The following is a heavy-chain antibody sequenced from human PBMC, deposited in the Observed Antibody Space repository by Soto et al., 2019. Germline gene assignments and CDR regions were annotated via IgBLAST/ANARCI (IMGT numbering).Heavy chain of an antibody. CDR2: ISGSAGST. J-gene: IGHJ4*02. CDR1: GFTFSSYA. CDR3: TKDLWPYLPAGGEFDS. V-gene: IGHV3-23*01. Sequence: PGGSLRLSCAAPGFTFSSYAMSWVRQAPGKGLEWVSAISGSAGSTYYADSVKGRFTISRDNSKNTLYLQMNSLRAEDTAVFYCTKDLWPYLPAGGEFDSWGQGTLVTVSS. D-gene: IGHD3-16*01.